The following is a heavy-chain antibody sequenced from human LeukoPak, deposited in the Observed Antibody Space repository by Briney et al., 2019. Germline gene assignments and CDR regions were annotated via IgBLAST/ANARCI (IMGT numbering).Heavy chain of an antibody. D-gene: IGHD3-10*01. CDR1: GFTFSTYW. Sequence: PGGSLRLSCAASGFTFSTYWMHWVRHAPGKGLVWVSRISSDGSITRYADSVKGRFTISRDNAKNTLYLQMNSLRAEDTAVYYCARHLNYYLDYWGQGTLVTVSS. V-gene: IGHV3-74*01. CDR3: ARHLNYYLDY. CDR2: ISSDGSIT. J-gene: IGHJ4*02.